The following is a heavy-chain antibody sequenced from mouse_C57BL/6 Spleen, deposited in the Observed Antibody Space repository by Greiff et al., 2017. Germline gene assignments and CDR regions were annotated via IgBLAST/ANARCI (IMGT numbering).Heavy chain of an antibody. J-gene: IGHJ4*01. Sequence: EVMLVESGGGLVQPGGSMKLSCAASGFTFSDAWMDWVRQSPEKGLEWVAEIRNKANNHATYYAETVKGRFTIARDDSKSSVYLQMNSLRAEDTGIDYCTRLAYYYGSSYAMDYWGQGTSVTVSS. CDR3: TRLAYYYGSSYAMDY. V-gene: IGHV6-6*01. CDR1: GFTFSDAW. D-gene: IGHD1-1*01. CDR2: IRNKANNHAT.